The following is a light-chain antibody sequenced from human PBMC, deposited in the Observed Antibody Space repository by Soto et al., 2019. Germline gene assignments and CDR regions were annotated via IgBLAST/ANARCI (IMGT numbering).Light chain of an antibody. CDR2: DVS. V-gene: IGLV2-14*03. CDR1: SSDVGGYNF. CDR3: SSYATSILEV. J-gene: IGLJ1*01. Sequence: QSALTQPASVSGSPGQSITISCTGTSSDVGGYNFVSWYQQHPGKAPKLMIYDVSNRPSGVSDRFSGSKSGNTASLTIFGRQAEDGADYYCSSYATSILEVFGTEVKVTVL.